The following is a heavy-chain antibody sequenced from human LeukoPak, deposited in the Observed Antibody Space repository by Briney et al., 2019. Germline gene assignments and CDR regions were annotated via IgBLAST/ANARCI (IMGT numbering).Heavy chain of an antibody. V-gene: IGHV1-69*13. CDR3: ARDRAAAGLNNWFDP. Sequence: SVKVSCKASGYTFTGYYMHRVRQAPGQGLEWMGGIVPIFGTADYAQKFQGRVTITADESTSTAYMELSSLRSEDTAVYYCARDRAAAGLNNWFDPWGQGTRVTVSS. J-gene: IGHJ5*02. CDR2: IVPIFGTA. CDR1: GYTFTGYY. D-gene: IGHD6-13*01.